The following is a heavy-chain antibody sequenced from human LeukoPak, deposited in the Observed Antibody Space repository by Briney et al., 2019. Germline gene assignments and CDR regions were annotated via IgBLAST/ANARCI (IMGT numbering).Heavy chain of an antibody. V-gene: IGHV3-23*01. CDR2: ISGSGGST. D-gene: IGHD3-22*01. CDR1: GFTFSSYA. Sequence: GGSLRLSCAASGFTFSSYAMSWVRQAPGKGLEWVSAISGSGGSTYYADSVKGRFTISRDNSKNTLYLQMNSLRAEDTAVYYCAKDLDDSSGYYPDYWGQGTLVIVSS. CDR3: AKDLDDSSGYYPDY. J-gene: IGHJ4*02.